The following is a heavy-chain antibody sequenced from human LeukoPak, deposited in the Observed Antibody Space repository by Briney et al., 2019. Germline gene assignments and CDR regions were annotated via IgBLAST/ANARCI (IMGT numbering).Heavy chain of an antibody. V-gene: IGHV1-8*02. CDR3: ATFFGSSSSSEYYYYYMDV. CDR2: MNPNSGNT. CDR1: GYTFTSYD. Sequence: ASVKVSCKASGYTFTSYDINWVRQATGQGLEWMGWMNPNSGNTGYAQKFQGRVTMTEDTSTDTAYMELSSLRSEDTAVYYCATFFGSSSSSEYYYYYMDVWGKGTTVTVSS. J-gene: IGHJ6*03. D-gene: IGHD6-6*01.